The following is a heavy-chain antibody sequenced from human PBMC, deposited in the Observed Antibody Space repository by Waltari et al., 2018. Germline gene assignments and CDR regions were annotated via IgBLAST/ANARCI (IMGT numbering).Heavy chain of an antibody. D-gene: IGHD3-9*01. CDR2: INHSGST. CDR3: ARGGQLRYFDWVDYYYGMDV. Sequence: QVQLQQWGAGLLKPSETLSLTCAVYGGSFSGYYWSWIRQPPGKGLEWIGEINHSGSTNYNPSLKSRVTISVDTSKNQFSLKLSSGTAADTAVYYCARGGQLRYFDWVDYYYGMDVWGQGTTVTVSS. CDR1: GGSFSGYY. V-gene: IGHV4-34*01. J-gene: IGHJ6*02.